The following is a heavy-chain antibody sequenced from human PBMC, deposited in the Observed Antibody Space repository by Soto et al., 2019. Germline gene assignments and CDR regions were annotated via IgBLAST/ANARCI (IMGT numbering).Heavy chain of an antibody. CDR3: AKDRYLDHDSRGYLFDN. Sequence: EVQLLESGGDLIQPGGSRRLSCAASGFTFNIYAMTGVRQAPGKGLEWVSAISRYGDFTYYADSVEGRFTISRDNSKNTLYLQMNSLRAEDTAVYYCAKDRYLDHDSRGYLFDNWGQGTLVTVSS. D-gene: IGHD3-22*01. V-gene: IGHV3-23*01. CDR2: ISRYGDFT. J-gene: IGHJ4*02. CDR1: GFTFNIYA.